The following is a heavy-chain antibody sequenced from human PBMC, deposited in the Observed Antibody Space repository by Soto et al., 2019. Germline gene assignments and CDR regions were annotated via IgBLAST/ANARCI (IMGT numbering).Heavy chain of an antibody. CDR1: GFTFDDYA. D-gene: IGHD6-19*01. V-gene: IGHV3-9*01. Sequence: EVQLVESGGGLVQPGRSLRLSCAASGFTFDDYAMHWVRQAPGKGLEWVSGISWNSGSIGYADSVKGRFTISRDNAKNSLDLQMNSLRAEDTALYYCALDRGLVLSFYFDYWGQGTLVTVSS. CDR2: ISWNSGSI. CDR3: ALDRGLVLSFYFDY. J-gene: IGHJ4*02.